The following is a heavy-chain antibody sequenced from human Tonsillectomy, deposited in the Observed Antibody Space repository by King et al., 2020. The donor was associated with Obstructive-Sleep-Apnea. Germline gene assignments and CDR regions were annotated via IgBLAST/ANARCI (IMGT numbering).Heavy chain of an antibody. CDR3: ARGSHQITGDGYYGLDA. Sequence: VQLVESGGGLVQPGGSLRLSCPASGFTFSSYWMNWVRQAPGKGLEWVANIKQDGSEKYYVDSVKGRFTISRDSAKNSLLLQMKSLRAEDTAVYYCARGSHQITGDGYYGLDAWGQGTTVTVSS. J-gene: IGHJ6*02. D-gene: IGHD7-27*01. CDR2: IKQDGSEK. V-gene: IGHV3-7*01. CDR1: GFTFSSYW.